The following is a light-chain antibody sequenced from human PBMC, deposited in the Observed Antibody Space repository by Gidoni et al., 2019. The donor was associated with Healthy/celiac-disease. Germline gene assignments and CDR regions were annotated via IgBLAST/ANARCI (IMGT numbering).Light chain of an antibody. CDR1: SSDVGDYNY. CDR2: EVS. V-gene: IGLV2-14*01. J-gene: IGLJ2*01. CDR3: SSYPSSSTVV. Sequence: QSALTQPASVSGSPGQSITISCTGTSSDVGDYNYVSWYQQYPGKAPKLMIYEVSNRPSGVSNRFSGSKSGNTASLTISGLQAEDEADYYCSSYPSSSTVVFGGGTKLTVL.